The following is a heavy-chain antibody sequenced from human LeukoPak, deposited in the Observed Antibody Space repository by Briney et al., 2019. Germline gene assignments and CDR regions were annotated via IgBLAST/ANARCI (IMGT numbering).Heavy chain of an antibody. D-gene: IGHD6-19*01. CDR1: GFTFTTYA. CDR2: IGNSGGDT. CDR3: AKRGGESSGWGPFDY. J-gene: IGHJ4*02. Sequence: SGGSLRLSCAASGFTFTTYAMCWVRQAPGKGLEWVSCIGNSGGDTVYADSVRGRFTVSRDTSRNTLFLEMNSLGAEDTAIYYCAKRGGESSGWGPFDYWGQGTLVTVSS. V-gene: IGHV3-23*01.